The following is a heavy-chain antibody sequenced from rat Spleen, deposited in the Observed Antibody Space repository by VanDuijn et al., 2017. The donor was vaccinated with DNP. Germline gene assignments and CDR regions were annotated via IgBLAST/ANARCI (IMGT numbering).Heavy chain of an antibody. CDR1: GFNFIDYW. CDR3: ATGATEGFPY. CDR2: ISYDRSDT. D-gene: IGHD1-11*01. J-gene: IGHJ3*01. Sequence: EVQLVESGGGLVQPGRSLKLSCAASGFNFIDYWMGWVRQAPKKGLEWVGTISYDRSDTYYRDSVKGRFTISRDNARSTLYLQIDSLRSEDTATYYCATGATEGFPYWGQGTLVSVSS. V-gene: IGHV5-7*01.